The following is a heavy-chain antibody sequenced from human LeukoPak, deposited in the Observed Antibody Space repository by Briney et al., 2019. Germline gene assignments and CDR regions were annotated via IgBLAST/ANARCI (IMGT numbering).Heavy chain of an antibody. J-gene: IGHJ4*02. CDR3: ARSYTTGYSSGWYTFDY. CDR1: GFTFSNYA. D-gene: IGHD6-19*01. CDR2: ISSSGGTT. Sequence: GGSLGLSCEASGFTFSNYAMNWVRQAPRKGLEWLSFISSSGGTTYYADSVKGRFTISRDNSKNTMYLQMNSLRDEDTAVYYCARSYTTGYSSGWYTFDYWGQGTLVTVSS. V-gene: IGHV3-23*01.